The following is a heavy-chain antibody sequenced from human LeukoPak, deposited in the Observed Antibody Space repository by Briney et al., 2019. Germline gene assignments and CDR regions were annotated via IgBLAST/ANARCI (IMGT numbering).Heavy chain of an antibody. J-gene: IGHJ5*02. Sequence: GESMKISCKASGYSFMSYWIGWGRETPGTGLECMGIIFQGDADTRDTPSLHRDGATSADKSINTAYLQCSSLKASATAMYYCARLGCSGTSSYLDPWGQGTLVIVSS. CDR3: ARLGCSGTSSYLDP. V-gene: IGHV5-51*01. CDR2: IFQGDADT. CDR1: GYSFMSYW. D-gene: IGHD2-2*01.